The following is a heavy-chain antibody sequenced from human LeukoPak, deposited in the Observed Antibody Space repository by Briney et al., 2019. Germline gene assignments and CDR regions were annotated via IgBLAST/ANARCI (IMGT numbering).Heavy chain of an antibody. Sequence: SVKVSCKASGGTFSSYAISWVRQAPGQGLEWMGRIIPILGIANYAQKFQGRVTITTDESTSTAYMELSSLRSEDTAVYYCARAYTHSYGPLRATDYFDYWGQGTLVTVSS. J-gene: IGHJ4*02. V-gene: IGHV1-69*04. CDR2: IIPILGIA. CDR1: GGTFSSYA. CDR3: ARAYTHSYGPLRATDYFDY. D-gene: IGHD5-18*01.